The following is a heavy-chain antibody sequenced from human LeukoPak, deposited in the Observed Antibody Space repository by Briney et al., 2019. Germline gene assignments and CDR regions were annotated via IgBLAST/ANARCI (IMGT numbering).Heavy chain of an antibody. CDR1: GGSISSSGYY. CDR2: IYYSGST. CDR3: ARAGTGSYLFDY. V-gene: IGHV4-39*07. D-gene: IGHD1-26*01. Sequence: PSETLSLTCTVSGGSISSSGYYWGWIRQPPGKGLEWIGSIYYSGSTYYNPSLKSRVTVSVDTSKNQIFLRLTSVSAADTAVYYCARAGTGSYLFDYWGQGTLVTVSS. J-gene: IGHJ4*02.